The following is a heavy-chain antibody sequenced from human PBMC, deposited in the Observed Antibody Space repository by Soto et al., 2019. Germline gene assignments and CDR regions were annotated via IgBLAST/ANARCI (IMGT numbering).Heavy chain of an antibody. CDR3: ARLRSLEMAYAFDI. CDR1: GYSFTSYW. Sequence: GASLKISGKGSGYSFTSYWIGWVRQMPGKGLEWMGIIYPGDSDTRYSPSFQGQVTVSADKSISTAYLQWSSLKASDTAMYYCARLRSLEMAYAFDIWGQGTMVTVSS. D-gene: IGHD3-3*01. CDR2: IYPGDSDT. J-gene: IGHJ3*02. V-gene: IGHV5-51*01.